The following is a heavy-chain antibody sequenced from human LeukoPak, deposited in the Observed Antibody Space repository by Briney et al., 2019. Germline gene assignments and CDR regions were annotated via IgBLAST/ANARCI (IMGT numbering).Heavy chain of an antibody. CDR3: ARAVCSGGDCYHFDH. V-gene: IGHV4-4*07. CDR1: GASISSKY. J-gene: IGHJ4*02. Sequence: SETLSLTCTVSGASISSKYWSWIRQPAPKGLDWIGRLFTGGNTNYNPSLKSRVTMSIDTSKNQFSLKLTSVTAADTAVYYCARAVCSGGDCYHFDHWGQGTLVTVSS. CDR2: LFTGGNT. D-gene: IGHD2-15*01.